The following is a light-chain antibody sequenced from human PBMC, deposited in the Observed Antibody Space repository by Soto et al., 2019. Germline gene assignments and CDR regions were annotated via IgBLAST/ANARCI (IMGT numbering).Light chain of an antibody. V-gene: IGKV1-5*03. CDR3: QHYNSYSEA. Sequence: PSTLSGSVGDGVTITCRASQTISSWLAWYXXKXGXXXKXXXYKASTLKSGVPSRFSGSGYGTEFTLTISSLQPDDFATYYCQHYNSYSEAFGQGNKVDI. CDR2: KAS. CDR1: QTISSW. J-gene: IGKJ1*01.